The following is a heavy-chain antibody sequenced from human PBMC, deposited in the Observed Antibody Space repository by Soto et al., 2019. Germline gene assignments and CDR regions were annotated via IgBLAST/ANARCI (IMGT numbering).Heavy chain of an antibody. D-gene: IGHD6-19*01. J-gene: IGHJ4*02. CDR2: IKSKTDGGTT. Sequence: GGSLTLSCAASGFTFSNGWMSWVRQAPGNGLEWVGRIKSKTDGGTTDYAEPVKGRFTISRDHSKNTLYLKMNSLKTEDTAVYYCTTGXSSGWRLDSWGQGTLVTVSS. CDR1: GFTFSNGW. V-gene: IGHV3-15*01. CDR3: TTGXSSGWRLDS.